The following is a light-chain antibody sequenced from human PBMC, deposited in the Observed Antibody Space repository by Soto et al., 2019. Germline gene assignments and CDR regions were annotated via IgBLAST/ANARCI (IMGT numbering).Light chain of an antibody. CDR2: KAS. V-gene: IGKV1-5*03. J-gene: IGKJ1*01. Sequence: DIQMTQSPSTLSASVGDRVTISCRSCQSISSWLAWYQQKPGKAPKLLIFKASSLESGVPSRFSGSGSGTDFTLTISSLQPDDFAMYYCQQYNGYSWTFGRGTKVDIK. CDR1: QSISSW. CDR3: QQYNGYSWT.